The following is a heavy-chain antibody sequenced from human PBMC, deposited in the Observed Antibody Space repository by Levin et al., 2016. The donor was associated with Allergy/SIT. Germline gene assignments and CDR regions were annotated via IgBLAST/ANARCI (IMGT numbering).Heavy chain of an antibody. CDR1: GFTFSHHV. CDR3: ATGLRGWDS. Sequence: GESLKISCDTSGFTFSHHVMHWVRQVAGKGLEWVAGIGPVGDMYFADSVRGRFIVSRLDGARTAHLEMSGLRDGDTGTYYCATGLRGWDSWGQGTLVTVSS. V-gene: IGHV3-13*04. CDR2: IGPVGDM. D-gene: IGHD6-19*01. J-gene: IGHJ4*02.